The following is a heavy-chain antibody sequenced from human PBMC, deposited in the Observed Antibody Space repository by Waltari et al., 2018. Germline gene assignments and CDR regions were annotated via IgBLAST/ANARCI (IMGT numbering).Heavy chain of an antibody. V-gene: IGHV4-39*07. J-gene: IGHJ5*01. CDR3: ARQRPAALVAWFDS. CDR2: VDDSGNS. Sequence: QLQLQESGPGLVKPSETLSLSCTVYGDSISRRDYYWGWIRQPPGKGLEWIGSVDDSGNSYYNPSLKSRVDISTDTSKNQLSLRLPSVTAADSAVYHCARQRPAALVAWFDSWGQGTPVIVSS. D-gene: IGHD2-2*01. CDR1: GDSISRRDYY.